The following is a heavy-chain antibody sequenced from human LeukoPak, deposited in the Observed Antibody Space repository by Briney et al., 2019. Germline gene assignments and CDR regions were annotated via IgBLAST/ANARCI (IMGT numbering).Heavy chain of an antibody. CDR2: VYSGGRT. J-gene: IGHJ4*02. V-gene: IGHV3-53*01. Sequence: GGSLRLSCAASGFTVSSDYMSWVRQAPGKGLEWVSVVYSGGRTYYADSVKDRFTISKDNSKNTLYLQVNSLRAEDTAMYYCAREAVAVAGHFDYWGQGTLVTVSS. D-gene: IGHD6-19*01. CDR1: GFTVSSDY. CDR3: AREAVAVAGHFDY.